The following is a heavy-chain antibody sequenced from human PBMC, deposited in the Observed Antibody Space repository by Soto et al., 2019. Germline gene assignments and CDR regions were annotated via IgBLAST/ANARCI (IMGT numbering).Heavy chain of an antibody. J-gene: IGHJ4*02. CDR1: GATFSSYA. D-gene: IGHD2-15*01. CDR2: IIPIFGTA. CDR3: ARVVYCIGGSCPITRAEY. V-gene: IGHV1-69*01. Sequence: QVKLVQSGAEVKKPGSSVKVSCKASGATFSSYAISWVRQAPGQGLEWMGGIIPIFGTANYAQKFQGRVTITADETTSTAYMELSSLRSEDTAVYYCARVVYCIGGSCPITRAEYWGQGTLVTVSS.